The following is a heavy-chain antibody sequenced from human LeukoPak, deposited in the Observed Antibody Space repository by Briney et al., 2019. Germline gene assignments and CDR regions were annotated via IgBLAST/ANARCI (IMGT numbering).Heavy chain of an antibody. V-gene: IGHV1-69*13. D-gene: IGHD3-9*01. CDR3: ARSSYYDILTGIDY. CDR1: GGTFSSYA. CDR2: IIPIFGTA. J-gene: IGHJ4*02. Sequence: ASVKVSCKASGGTFSSYAISWVRQAPGQGLERMGGIIPIFGTANYAQKFQGRVTITADESTSTAYMELSSLRSEGTAVYYCARSSYYDILTGIDYWGQGTLVTVSS.